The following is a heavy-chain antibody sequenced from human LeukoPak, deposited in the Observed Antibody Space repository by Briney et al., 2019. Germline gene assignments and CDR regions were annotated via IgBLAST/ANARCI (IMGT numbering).Heavy chain of an antibody. CDR3: ARDGVVASPGAFDI. J-gene: IGHJ3*02. V-gene: IGHV4-59*01. D-gene: IGHD2-15*01. CDR2: TYYSGST. CDR1: GGSISSYY. Sequence: PSETVSLTCTVSGGSISSYYWSWIRQPPGKGLEWIGYTYYSGSTNYNPSLKSRVTISVDTSKNQFSLKLSSVTAADTAVYYCARDGVVASPGAFDIWGQGTMVTVSS.